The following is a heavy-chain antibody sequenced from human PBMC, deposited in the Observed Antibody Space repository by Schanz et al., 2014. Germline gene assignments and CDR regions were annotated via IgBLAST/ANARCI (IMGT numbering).Heavy chain of an antibody. CDR3: AKGRFGELSAFDI. CDR1: GFSFSTYW. CDR2: IKRDGSEK. D-gene: IGHD3-10*01. V-gene: IGHV3-7*05. Sequence: EEQLVESGGGLVQPGGSLRLSCAASGFSFSTYWMSWVRQAPGKGLEWVANIKRDGSEKNYLDSVKGRFTISRDNSKNTLYLQMNGLRAEDTAVYYCAKGRFGELSAFDIWGQGTMVTVSS. J-gene: IGHJ3*02.